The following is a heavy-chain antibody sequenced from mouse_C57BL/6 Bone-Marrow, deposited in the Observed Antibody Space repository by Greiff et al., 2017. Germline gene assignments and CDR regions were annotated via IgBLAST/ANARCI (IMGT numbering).Heavy chain of an antibody. V-gene: IGHV5-17*01. J-gene: IGHJ3*01. CDR1: GFTFSDYG. Sequence: EVKLVESGGGLVKPGGSLKLSCAASGFTFSDYGMHWVRQAPEKGLEWVAYISSGSSTIYYAVTVKGRFTISSDNAKNTLFLQMTSLRSEDTAMYYCARGDYNYGGACFAYWGQGTLVTVSA. D-gene: IGHD2-12*01. CDR3: ARGDYNYGGACFAY. CDR2: ISSGSSTI.